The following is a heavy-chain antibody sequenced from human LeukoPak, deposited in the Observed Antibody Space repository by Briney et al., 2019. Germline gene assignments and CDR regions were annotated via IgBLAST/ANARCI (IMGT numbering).Heavy chain of an antibody. CDR2: IIPIFGTA. J-gene: IGHJ4*02. CDR3: ASNRYSYGYGPTGVLMYDY. CDR1: GGTFSSYA. V-gene: IGHV1-69*13. D-gene: IGHD5-18*01. Sequence: ASVEVSCKASGGTFSSYAISWVRQAPGQGLEWMGGIIPIFGTANYAQKFQGRVTITADESTSTAYMELSSLRSEDTAVYYCASNRYSYGYGPTGVLMYDYWGQGTLVTVSS.